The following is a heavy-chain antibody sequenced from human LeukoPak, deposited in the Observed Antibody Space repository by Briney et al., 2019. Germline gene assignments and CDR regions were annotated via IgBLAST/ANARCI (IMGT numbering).Heavy chain of an antibody. Sequence: SETLSLTCTVSGGSIGSYYWSWIRQPPGKGLEWIGYIYYSGSTNYNPSLKSRVTISVDTSKNQFSLKLSSVTAADTAVYYCARAVRAQTMVRGVAYYYYYGMDVWGQGTTVTVSS. CDR3: ARAVRAQTMVRGVAYYYYYGMDV. CDR1: GGSIGSYY. J-gene: IGHJ6*02. CDR2: IYYSGST. V-gene: IGHV4-59*01. D-gene: IGHD3-10*01.